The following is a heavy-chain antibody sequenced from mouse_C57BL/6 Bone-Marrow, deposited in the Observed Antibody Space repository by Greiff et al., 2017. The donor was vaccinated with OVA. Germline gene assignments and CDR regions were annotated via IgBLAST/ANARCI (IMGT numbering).Heavy chain of an antibody. D-gene: IGHD2-3*01. Sequence: QVQLQQSGPGLVQPSQSLSITCTVSGFSLTSYGVHWVRQSPGKGLEWLGVIWRGGSTDYNAAFMSRLSITKDNSKSQVFFKMNSLQADDTAIYYCAKEGLRDGYYSYAMDYWGQGTSVTVSS. CDR3: AKEGLRDGYYSYAMDY. CDR2: IWRGGST. J-gene: IGHJ4*01. V-gene: IGHV2-5*01. CDR1: GFSLTSYG.